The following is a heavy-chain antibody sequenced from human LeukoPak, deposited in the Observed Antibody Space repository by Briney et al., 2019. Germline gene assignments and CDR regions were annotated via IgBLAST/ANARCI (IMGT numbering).Heavy chain of an antibody. CDR2: IYHIGTT. V-gene: IGHV4-38-2*01. D-gene: IGHD5-12*01. CDR1: GYSISSGYY. Sequence: SETLSLTCDVSGYSISSGYYWAWIRQPPGKGLEWIASIYHIGTTYNNPSLNSRVTISVDMSKNQFSLKLNSVTAAATAVYFCARQGASGGYDWGWFDSWGQGTPVTVSS. J-gene: IGHJ5*01. CDR3: ARQGASGGYDWGWFDS.